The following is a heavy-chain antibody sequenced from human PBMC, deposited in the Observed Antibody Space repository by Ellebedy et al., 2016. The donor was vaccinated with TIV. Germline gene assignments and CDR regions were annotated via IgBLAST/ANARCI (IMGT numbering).Heavy chain of an antibody. CDR1: GFPFSSYA. J-gene: IGHJ3*02. CDR2: ISGSGDTT. CDR3: TKRGVGWAAFDI. V-gene: IGHV3-23*01. Sequence: PGGSLRLSCAASGFPFSSYAMNWVRQAPGKGLEWVSAISGSGDTTYYADSVKGRFTISRDNSQDTVHLQMNSLRAEDTAVYYCTKRGVGWAAFDIWGPGTMVTVSS. D-gene: IGHD6-19*01.